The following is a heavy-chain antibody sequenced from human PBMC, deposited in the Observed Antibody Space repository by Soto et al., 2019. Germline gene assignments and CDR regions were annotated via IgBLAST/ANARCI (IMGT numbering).Heavy chain of an antibody. Sequence: QVQLQESGPGLVRPSETLSLTCTVSGGSINNYYWSWIRQPAGKGLEWIGRVYTSGSTNYNPSLKSRVTMSVDTSNNQFSLRVRSVTAADTAIYYCARGPPFDPWGQGTLVTVSS. V-gene: IGHV4-4*07. CDR1: GGSINNYY. J-gene: IGHJ5*02. CDR3: ARGPPFDP. CDR2: VYTSGST.